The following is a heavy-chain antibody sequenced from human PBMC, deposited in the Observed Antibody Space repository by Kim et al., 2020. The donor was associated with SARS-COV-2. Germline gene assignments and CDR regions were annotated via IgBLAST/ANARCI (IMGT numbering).Heavy chain of an antibody. Sequence: ASVKVSCKGSGYTFGNYFINWLRQAPGQGLEWMGWINTRTGNPTFAPDFTGRFVFSLDTSVSTAYLEISGLKPEDTAVFFCARRTGDSYFPDYWGPGTLVTVSS. D-gene: IGHD2-21*01. CDR1: GYTFGNYF. J-gene: IGHJ4*02. CDR2: INTRTGNP. V-gene: IGHV7-4-1*02. CDR3: ARRTGDSYFPDY.